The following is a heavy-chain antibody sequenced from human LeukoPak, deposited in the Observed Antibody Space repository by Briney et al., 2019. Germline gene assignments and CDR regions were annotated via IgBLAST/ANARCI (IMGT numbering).Heavy chain of an antibody. CDR2: IIPIFGTA. CDR3: ARGWLAETTVVTPYNY. J-gene: IGHJ4*02. V-gene: IGHV1-69*01. Sequence: SVKVSCKASGGTFSTYAINWVRQAPGQGLEWMGGIIPIFGTANYARKSQGRVTITAVESMTTAYMELSSLRSEDTAVYYCARGWLAETTVVTPYNYWGQGTLVTVSS. CDR1: GGTFSTYA. D-gene: IGHD4-23*01.